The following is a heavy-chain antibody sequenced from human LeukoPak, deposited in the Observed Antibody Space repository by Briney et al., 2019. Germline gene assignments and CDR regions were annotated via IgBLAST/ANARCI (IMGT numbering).Heavy chain of an antibody. J-gene: IGHJ4*02. V-gene: IGHV3-30*03. CDR2: ISYDGRNK. D-gene: IGHD3-16*02. Sequence: GGSLRLSCAASGFTFSSYGMHWVRQAPGKGLEWVAVISYDGRNKYIADAVKGRFTISRDNSKNTLYLQMSSLRAEDTAVYYCARDSQPYYDYVWGSYRPLPYYFDYWGQGTLVTVSS. CDR1: GFTFSSYG. CDR3: ARDSQPYYDYVWGSYRPLPYYFDY.